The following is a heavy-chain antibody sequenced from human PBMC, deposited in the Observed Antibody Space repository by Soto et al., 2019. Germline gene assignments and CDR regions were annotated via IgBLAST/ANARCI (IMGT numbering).Heavy chain of an antibody. CDR1: GFTFSDYW. CDR3: VTDLIVEVSSLYF. V-gene: IGHV3-7*03. CDR2: IRQDAGER. J-gene: IGHJ4*02. D-gene: IGHD1-26*01. Sequence: PGGSLRLSCAASGFTFSDYWMTWIRQAPGKGLEWVANIRQDAGERHYVDSVRGRFTIFRDNAKNSLYLQMSSLRAEDTAVYYCVTDLIVEVSSLYFWGQGALVTVSA.